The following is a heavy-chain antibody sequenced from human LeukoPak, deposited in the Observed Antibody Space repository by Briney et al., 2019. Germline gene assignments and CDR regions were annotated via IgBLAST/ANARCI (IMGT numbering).Heavy chain of an antibody. D-gene: IGHD1-26*01. CDR3: AKDSPFGGN. Sequence: GGSLRLSCAASGFTFSNAWMNWVRQAPGKGLEWVANIKGDGSEKNYVGSVKGRFTISRDNAKNSLYLQMNSLRAEDTAVYYCAKDSPFGGNWGQGTLVTVSS. J-gene: IGHJ4*02. V-gene: IGHV3-7*01. CDR2: IKGDGSEK. CDR1: GFTFSNAW.